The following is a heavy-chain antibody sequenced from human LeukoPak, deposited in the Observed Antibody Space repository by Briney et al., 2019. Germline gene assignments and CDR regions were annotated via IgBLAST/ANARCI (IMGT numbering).Heavy chain of an antibody. CDR3: GAGRHFLGAFDI. V-gene: IGHV3-48*03. Sequence: GGSLRLSCAASGFTFNSYELYWVRQAPGKGLEWVSYISSGGTTIKYADSVKGQFTISRDDAKKSLYLQMNSLRAEDTAIYYCGAGRHFLGAFDIWGQGTLVTVSS. J-gene: IGHJ3*02. CDR1: GFTFNSYE. CDR2: ISSGGTTI. D-gene: IGHD3-10*01.